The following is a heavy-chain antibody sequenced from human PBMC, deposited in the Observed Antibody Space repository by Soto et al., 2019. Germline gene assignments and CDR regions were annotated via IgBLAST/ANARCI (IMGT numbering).Heavy chain of an antibody. CDR2: IRGRGHAA. Sequence: GFLRISGAVSGFPFIPFALTWVRHAPGKGLGWVSAIRGRGHAAYYTDSVRCRFTIARDNSQNMLYPQMHSLRADDTARYCCATAGGAGNNLWCDGWGRGTPVT. D-gene: IGHD2-8*01. J-gene: IGHJ4*02. CDR3: ATAGGAGNNLWCDG. V-gene: IGHV3-23*01. CDR1: GFPFIPFA.